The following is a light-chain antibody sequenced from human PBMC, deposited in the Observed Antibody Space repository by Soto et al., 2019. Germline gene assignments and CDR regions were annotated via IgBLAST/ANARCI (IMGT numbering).Light chain of an antibody. Sequence: QSALTQPASVSGSPGESIIISCTGSSSDIGAYDYVSWYQHHPGRAPKVIIFEVNDRASGVSHRFSGSKSGNTASLTISGLQAEDEADYYCCSYTGTTSPWVFGGGTKLPS. V-gene: IGLV2-14*01. CDR1: SSDIGAYDY. CDR3: CSYTGTTSPWV. J-gene: IGLJ3*02. CDR2: EVN.